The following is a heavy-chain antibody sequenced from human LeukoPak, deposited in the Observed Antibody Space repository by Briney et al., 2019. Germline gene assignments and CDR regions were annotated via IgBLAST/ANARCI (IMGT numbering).Heavy chain of an antibody. CDR1: GGAISSSSYY. J-gene: IGHJ5*02. Sequence: SETLSLTCTVSGGAISSSSYYWGWIRQPPGKGLEWIGSIYYSGSTYYNPSLKSRVTISVDTAKNQFSLKLSSVTAADTAVYYCSRVVGIGRGVAASTWFDPEGQGTRVPVSS. CDR3: SRVVGIGRGVAASTWFDP. D-gene: IGHD2-15*01. V-gene: IGHV4-39*07. CDR2: IYYSGST.